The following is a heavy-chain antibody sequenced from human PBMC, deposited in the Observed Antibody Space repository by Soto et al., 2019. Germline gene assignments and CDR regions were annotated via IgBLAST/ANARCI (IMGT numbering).Heavy chain of an antibody. CDR2: IIPIFGTA. CDR1: GGTFSSYA. Sequence: QVQLVQSGAEVKKPGSSVKVSCKASGGTFSSYAISWVRQAPGQGLEWMGGIIPIFGTANYAQKFQGRVTITADESTSTAYMELGSLRSEDTAVYYCARAQGYCISTSCSYNWFDPWGQGTLVTVSS. V-gene: IGHV1-69*12. D-gene: IGHD2-2*01. J-gene: IGHJ5*02. CDR3: ARAQGYCISTSCSYNWFDP.